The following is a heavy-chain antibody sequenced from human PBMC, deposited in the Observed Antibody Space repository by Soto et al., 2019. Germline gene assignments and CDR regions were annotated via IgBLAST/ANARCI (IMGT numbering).Heavy chain of an antibody. CDR2: INKDGSDR. V-gene: IGHV3-7*03. Sequence: PGGSLRLSCAASGLTFNNYWMTWVRQSPGKGLEWVANINKDGSDRNYADSVRGRFTISRDNSKSTLYLQMTSLRAEDTAIYYCAKNAAFCTGAACYDYWGQGTLVTVSS. CDR3: AKNAAFCTGAACYDY. D-gene: IGHD2-8*02. CDR1: GLTFNNYW. J-gene: IGHJ4*02.